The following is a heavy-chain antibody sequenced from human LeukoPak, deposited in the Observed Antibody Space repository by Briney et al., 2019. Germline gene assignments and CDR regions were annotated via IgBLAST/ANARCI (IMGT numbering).Heavy chain of an antibody. D-gene: IGHD5-24*01. CDR3: ARGYRWLQLSIRCPFDY. V-gene: IGHV3-11*01. CDR1: GFTFSDYY. Sequence: EGSLRLSCAASGFTFSDYYMSWIRQAPGKGLEWVSYIISSGSTIYYAESVKGRFTISRDNAKNSLYLQMNSLRAEDTAVYYCARGYRWLQLSIRCPFDYWGQGTLVTVSS. CDR2: IISSGSTI. J-gene: IGHJ4*02.